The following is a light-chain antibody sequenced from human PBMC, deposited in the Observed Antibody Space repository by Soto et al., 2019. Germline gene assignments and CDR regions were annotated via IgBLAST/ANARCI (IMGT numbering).Light chain of an antibody. J-gene: IGLJ1*01. CDR1: NIGGKS. V-gene: IGLV3-21*02. CDR2: DDP. CDR3: QVWDYISDHYV. Sequence: SYELTQPPSVSLAPGQTASITCGGNNIGGKSVHWYQQKPGQAPVLVVYDDPDRPSGIPERFSGSNSGNTATLTISRVEAGDEADYYCQVWDYISDHYVFGTGTKVTVL.